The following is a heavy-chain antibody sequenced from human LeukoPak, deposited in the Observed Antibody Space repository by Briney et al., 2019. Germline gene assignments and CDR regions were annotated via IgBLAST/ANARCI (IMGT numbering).Heavy chain of an antibody. CDR1: GASISSFY. D-gene: IGHD3-10*01. CDR2: ISYNGST. J-gene: IGHJ4*02. V-gene: IGHV4-59*08. CDR3: ARHRVGHLCCFDH. Sequence: SQTLSLTCSVSGASISSFYWSWIRQSPGKGLEWIGYISYNGSTNYNPSLRGRVTISVDTSKNQFSLKLSSMTAADTAVYYCARHRVGHLCCFDHWGQGTRVTVSS.